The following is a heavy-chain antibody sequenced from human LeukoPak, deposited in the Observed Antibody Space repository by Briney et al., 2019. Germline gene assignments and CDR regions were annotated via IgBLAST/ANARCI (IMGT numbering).Heavy chain of an antibody. CDR3: ASPPHYGDYVVRDY. J-gene: IGHJ4*02. D-gene: IGHD4-17*01. Sequence: SETLSLTCTVSGGSIGSSSYYWGWIRQPPGKGLEWIGSIYYSGSTYYNPSLKSRVTISVDTSKNQFSLKLSSVTAADTAVYYCASPPHYGDYVVRDYWGQGTLVTVSS. V-gene: IGHV4-39*01. CDR1: GGSIGSSSYY. CDR2: IYYSGST.